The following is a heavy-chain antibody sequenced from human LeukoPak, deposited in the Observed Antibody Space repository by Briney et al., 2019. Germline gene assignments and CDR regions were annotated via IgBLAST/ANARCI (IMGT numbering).Heavy chain of an antibody. CDR2: AYYSGTT. CDR3: ARGRRNNWRRDECYMDV. J-gene: IGHJ6*03. Sequence: SETLSLTCTVSGGSISSSSYYWSWMRQPPGKGLEWLGHAYYSGTTNYHPSLTSRFTISVDTSKNQFSLKLTSVTAADTAVYYGARGRRNNWRRDECYMDVWGKGTTVTVSS. CDR1: GGSISSSSYY. V-gene: IGHV4-61*01. D-gene: IGHD1-1*01.